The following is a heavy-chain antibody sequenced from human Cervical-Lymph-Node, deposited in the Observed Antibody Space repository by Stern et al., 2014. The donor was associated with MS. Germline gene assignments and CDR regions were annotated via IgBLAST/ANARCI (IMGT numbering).Heavy chain of an antibody. J-gene: IGHJ4*02. CDR2: ISSVGSYI. CDR1: GFTFSSYS. D-gene: IGHD4-23*01. V-gene: IGHV3-21*01. CDR3: ARGRGGNYRYYFDY. Sequence: EVHLVESGGGLVKPGGSLRLSCAASGFTFSSYSMNWVRQAPGKGLEWVASISSVGSYIYYADALKGRFTISRDNAKNSLYLQMNSLRAEDTAVYYCARGRGGNYRYYFDYWGQGTLVTVSS.